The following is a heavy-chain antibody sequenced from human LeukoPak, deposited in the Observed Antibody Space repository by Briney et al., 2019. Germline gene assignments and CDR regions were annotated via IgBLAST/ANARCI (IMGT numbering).Heavy chain of an antibody. CDR2: IYYSGST. J-gene: IGHJ4*02. Sequence: SETLSLTCTVSGGSISSSSYYWGWIRQPPGKGLEWIGSIYYSGSTYYNPSLKSRVTISVGTSKNQFSLKLSSVTAADTAVYYCARAIAVAAGIPDYWGQGTLVTVSS. CDR3: ARAIAVAAGIPDY. CDR1: GGSISSSSYY. D-gene: IGHD6-19*01. V-gene: IGHV4-39*07.